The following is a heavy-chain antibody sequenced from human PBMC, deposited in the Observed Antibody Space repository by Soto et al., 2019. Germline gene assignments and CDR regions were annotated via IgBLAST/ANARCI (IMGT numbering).Heavy chain of an antibody. CDR1: GFTFSSYA. Sequence: EVQLVESGGGLVQPGGSLRLSCVASGFTFSSYAMHWVRQAPGKGLEYVSAISSNGGSTYYANSVKGRFTISRDNSKNTLYLQMGSLRAEDMAVYYCARAGYSYAFDYWGQGTLVTVSS. J-gene: IGHJ4*02. V-gene: IGHV3-64*01. CDR2: ISSNGGST. D-gene: IGHD5-18*01. CDR3: ARAGYSYAFDY.